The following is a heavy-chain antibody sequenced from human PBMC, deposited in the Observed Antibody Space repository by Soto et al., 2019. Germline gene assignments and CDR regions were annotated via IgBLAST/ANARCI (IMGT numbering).Heavy chain of an antibody. J-gene: IGHJ3*02. CDR2: INPNSGGT. CDR1: GYTFTGYY. D-gene: IGHD5-12*01. Sequence: ASVKVSCKASGYTFTGYYMHWVRQAPGQGLEWMGWINPNSGGTNYAQKFQGWVTMTRDTSISTAYMELSRLRSDDTAVYYCARDSTAPCGYDSCYAFDIWGQGTMVTVSS. V-gene: IGHV1-2*04. CDR3: ARDSTAPCGYDSCYAFDI.